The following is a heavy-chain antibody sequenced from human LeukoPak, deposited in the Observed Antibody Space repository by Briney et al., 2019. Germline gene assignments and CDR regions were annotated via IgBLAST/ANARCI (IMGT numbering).Heavy chain of an antibody. CDR2: INHSGRT. D-gene: IGHD6-13*01. Sequence: PSETLSLTCAVYGGSFSGYYWSWIRQPPGKGLEWIGEINHSGRTNYNPSLKSRVTISVDTSKNQFSLKLSSVTAADTAVYYCARWSGSRASYYFDYWGQGTLVTVSS. CDR3: ARWSGSRASYYFDY. J-gene: IGHJ4*02. CDR1: GGSFSGYY. V-gene: IGHV4-34*01.